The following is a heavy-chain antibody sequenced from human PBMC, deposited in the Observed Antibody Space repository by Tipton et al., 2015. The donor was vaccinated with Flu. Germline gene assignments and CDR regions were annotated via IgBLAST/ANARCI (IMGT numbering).Heavy chain of an antibody. CDR1: GVSLGTSGYY. D-gene: IGHD2-21*01. CDR2: IFSSGSL. V-gene: IGHV4-31*03. J-gene: IGHJ4*02. Sequence: TLSLTCSVSGVSLGTSGYYWSWIRQPPGKGLEWIGYIFSSGSLYYNPSVMGRAQISIDTSRNEVSLRLTSVSVADTGIFYCARGDALVGAAYWGPRTRVTVFS. CDR3: ARGDALVGAAY.